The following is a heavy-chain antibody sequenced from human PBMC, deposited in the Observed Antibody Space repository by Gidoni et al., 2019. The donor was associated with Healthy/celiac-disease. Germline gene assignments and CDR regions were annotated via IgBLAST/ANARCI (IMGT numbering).Heavy chain of an antibody. J-gene: IGHJ6*02. Sequence: QEQLGESGGGGVKPGRSLRLSSAASGFSVSSYGMHWVRQAPGKGLEWLAVISYAGSNKYYADSVKCRFTISRDNSKTTLYLQLHSLRAEDTAVYYCAKPPSDSSSRRNYYGMDVWGQGTTVTVSS. CDR1: GFSVSSYG. D-gene: IGHD6-13*01. CDR2: ISYAGSNK. V-gene: IGHV3-30*18. CDR3: AKPPSDSSSRRNYYGMDV.